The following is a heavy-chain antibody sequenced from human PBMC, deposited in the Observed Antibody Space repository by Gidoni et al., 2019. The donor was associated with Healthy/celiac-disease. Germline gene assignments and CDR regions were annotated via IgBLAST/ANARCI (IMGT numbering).Heavy chain of an antibody. CDR3: ARLSSSKRITIFGVVIISWFDP. D-gene: IGHD3-3*01. Sequence: QVQLQQWGAGLLKPSETLSLTCAVYGGSFCGYYWSWIRQPPGKGLEWIGEINHSGSTNYNPSLKSRVTISVDTSKNQFSLKLSSVTAADTAVYYCARLSSSKRITIFGVVIISWFDPWGQGTLVTVSS. CDR2: INHSGST. V-gene: IGHV4-34*01. CDR1: GGSFCGYY. J-gene: IGHJ5*02.